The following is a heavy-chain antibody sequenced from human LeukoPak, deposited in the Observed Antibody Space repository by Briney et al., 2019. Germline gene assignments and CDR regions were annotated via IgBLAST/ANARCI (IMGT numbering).Heavy chain of an antibody. CDR3: ARGRITIFGVVIPHFDN. Sequence: SETLSLTCTVSRGSISSYYWSWIRQPPGKGLEWIGYIDNSGNTDSNPSLKSRVTMSVDTSKNQSSLKLSSVIAADTAVYYCARGRITIFGVVIPHFDNWGQGTLVTVSS. CDR2: IDNSGNT. D-gene: IGHD3-3*01. CDR1: RGSISSYY. J-gene: IGHJ4*02. V-gene: IGHV4-59*01.